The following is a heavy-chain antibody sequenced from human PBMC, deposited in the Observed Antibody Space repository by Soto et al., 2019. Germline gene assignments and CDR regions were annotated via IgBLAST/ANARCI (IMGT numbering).Heavy chain of an antibody. V-gene: IGHV3-30*03. CDR2: ISYDGSNK. Sequence: GGSLRLSCAACGFTFSSYVMHWVRQAPDKGLEWVAVISYDGSNKYYENSVKGRFTISRDNSKNTLYLQMNSLRAEDTAVYYCARTETHYDFWSGYYTALPAHLDSRGQGTLVPVSS. J-gene: IGHJ4*02. CDR3: ARTETHYDFWSGYYTALPAHLDS. D-gene: IGHD3-3*01. CDR1: GFTFSSYV.